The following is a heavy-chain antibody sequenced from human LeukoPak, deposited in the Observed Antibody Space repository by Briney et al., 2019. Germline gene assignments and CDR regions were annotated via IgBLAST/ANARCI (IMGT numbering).Heavy chain of an antibody. Sequence: GGTLRLSCAASGFTFSSYSKNWVRQAPGKGLEWVSSISSSSSYIYYADSVKGRFTISRDNAKNSLYLQMNSLRAEDTAVYYCARWREGSQEAFDIWGQGTMVTVSS. CDR1: GFTFSSYS. CDR2: ISSSSSYI. D-gene: IGHD1-26*01. CDR3: ARWREGSQEAFDI. V-gene: IGHV3-21*01. J-gene: IGHJ3*02.